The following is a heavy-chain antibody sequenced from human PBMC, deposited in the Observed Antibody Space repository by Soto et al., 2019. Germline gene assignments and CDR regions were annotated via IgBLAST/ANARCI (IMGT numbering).Heavy chain of an antibody. J-gene: IGHJ4*02. CDR1: RFTFRGDN. CDR3: GGGMGFGRYYDFWSGYCIDCCDY. CDR2: ISSSSSYI. Sequence: PGGSLRLGCTASRFTFRGDNMNWVNQAPGKGRGWVSSISSSSSYIYYADSVRGRWTSGSHTAKSSLYLQINSLRAEDTAVYYWGGGMGFGRYYDFWSGYCIDCCDYRGQGT. V-gene: IGHV3-21*01. D-gene: IGHD3-3*01.